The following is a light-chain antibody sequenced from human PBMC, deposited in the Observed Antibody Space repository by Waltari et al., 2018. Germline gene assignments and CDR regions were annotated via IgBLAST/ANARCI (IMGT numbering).Light chain of an antibody. CDR1: QSVSHNS. CDR3: QKYGGSSGVT. Sequence: EIVFTQSPGTLFLSPGEGASLSCRASQSVSHNSLAWYQQRPGQAPRVLIFDTSIRATGIPDRFSGSGSGTDFTLTISRLEPEDFAVYYCQKYGGSSGVTFGGGTKVEMK. V-gene: IGKV3-20*01. CDR2: DTS. J-gene: IGKJ4*01.